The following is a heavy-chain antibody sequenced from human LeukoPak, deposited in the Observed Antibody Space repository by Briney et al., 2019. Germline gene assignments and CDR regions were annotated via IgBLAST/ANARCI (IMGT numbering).Heavy chain of an antibody. Sequence: GGSLRLSCAASGFTFSSYAMSWVRQAPGKGLEWVSAISGSGGSTYYADSVKGRVTISRDNSKNTLYLQMKSLRAEDTAVYYCAWQWLVLGAFDIWGQGTMVTVSS. D-gene: IGHD6-19*01. CDR2: ISGSGGST. J-gene: IGHJ3*02. CDR3: AWQWLVLGAFDI. V-gene: IGHV3-23*01. CDR1: GFTFSSYA.